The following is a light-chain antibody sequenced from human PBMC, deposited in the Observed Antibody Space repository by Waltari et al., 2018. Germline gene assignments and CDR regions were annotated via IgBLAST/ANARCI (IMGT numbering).Light chain of an antibody. CDR2: AAS. CDR3: QQSFSSPWT. V-gene: IGKV1-39*01. Sequence: DIQMTQSPSSLSASVGDTVTVTCRASQHIRTHLNWYQQKPATAPKLLIYAASTLHRGVPSRFSGSGSGTDFTLTVTNLQPDDFAIYFCQQSFSSPWTFGQGTRV. J-gene: IGKJ1*01. CDR1: QHIRTH.